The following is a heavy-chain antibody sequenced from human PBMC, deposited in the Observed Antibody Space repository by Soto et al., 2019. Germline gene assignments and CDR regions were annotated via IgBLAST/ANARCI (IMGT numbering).Heavy chain of an antibody. CDR3: ARDGELGYCSSTSCYAYYYYYMDV. V-gene: IGHV3-21*01. Sequence: GGSLRLSCAASGFTFSSYSMNWVRQAPGKGLEWVSSISSSSSYIYYADSVKGRFTISRDNAKNSLYLQMNSLRAEDTAVYYCARDGELGYCSSTSCYAYYYYYMDVWGKGTTVTVSS. D-gene: IGHD2-2*01. CDR1: GFTFSSYS. CDR2: ISSSSSYI. J-gene: IGHJ6*03.